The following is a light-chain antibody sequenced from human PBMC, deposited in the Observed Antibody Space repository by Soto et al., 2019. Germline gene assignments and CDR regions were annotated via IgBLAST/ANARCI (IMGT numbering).Light chain of an antibody. V-gene: IGKV1-5*03. Sequence: DIQMTQSPSTLSASVGDRVTITCRASQSINSWLAWYQQKPGKAPKLLIYKASSLESGVPSRFSGSGSGTEFTFTISSLQPDDFATYYCQKYNSYSPWTFGQGTKVEIK. CDR3: QKYNSYSPWT. CDR2: KAS. J-gene: IGKJ1*01. CDR1: QSINSW.